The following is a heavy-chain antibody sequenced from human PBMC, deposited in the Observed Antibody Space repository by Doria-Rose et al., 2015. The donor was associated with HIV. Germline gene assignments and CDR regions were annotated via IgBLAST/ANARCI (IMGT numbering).Heavy chain of an antibody. CDR2: TFSDDER. D-gene: IGHD6-13*01. J-gene: IGHJ4*02. Sequence: QVQLVQSGPVLVKPTETLTLTCTVSGVSLSSPGMGVSWIRQPPGKALEWLANTFSDDERSYKTSLKSRLTISRGTSKSQVVPTMTDMDPVDTATYYCARIKSSRWYHKYYFDFWGQGTLVIVSA. CDR1: GVSLSSPGMG. CDR3: ARIKSSRWYHKYYFDF. V-gene: IGHV2-26*01.